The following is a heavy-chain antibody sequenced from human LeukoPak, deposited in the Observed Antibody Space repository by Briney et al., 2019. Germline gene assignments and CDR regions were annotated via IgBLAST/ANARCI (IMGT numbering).Heavy chain of an antibody. CDR2: IYYSGST. V-gene: IGHV4-59*08. J-gene: IGHJ6*02. CDR3: ARHMGYCSSTSCSRNYYGMDV. Sequence: PSETLSLTCTVSGGSISSYYWSWIRQPPGKGLEWIGYIYYSGSTNYNPSLKSRVTISVDTSKNQFSLKLSSVTAADTAVYYCARHMGYCSSTSCSRNYYGMDVWGQGTTVTVSS. D-gene: IGHD2-2*01. CDR1: GGSISSYY.